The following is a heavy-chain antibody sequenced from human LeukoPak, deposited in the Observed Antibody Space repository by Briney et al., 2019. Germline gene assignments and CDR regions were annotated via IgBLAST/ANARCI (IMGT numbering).Heavy chain of an antibody. D-gene: IGHD1-26*01. Sequence: SETLSLTCTVSGGSISRYYWSWIRQPPGKGLEWMGYIYYSGSTNYNPSLKSRVTISVDTSKNQFSLKLSSVTAADTAVYYFARGELSEYYYYYYMDVWGKGTTVTISS. CDR1: GGSISRYY. V-gene: IGHV4-59*01. CDR2: IYYSGST. J-gene: IGHJ6*03. CDR3: ARGELSEYYYYYYMDV.